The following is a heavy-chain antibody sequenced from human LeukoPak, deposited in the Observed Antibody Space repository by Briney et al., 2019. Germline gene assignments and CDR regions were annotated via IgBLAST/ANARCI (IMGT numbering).Heavy chain of an antibody. Sequence: SETLSLTCTVSGGSMSSSSYYWGWIRQPPGKGLEWIGSIYYSGSTYYNPSLKSRVTISVDTSKNQFSLKLSSVTAADTAVYYCARAKVSGPGAYYYYYMDVWGKGTTVTVSS. CDR1: GGSMSSSSYY. CDR2: IYYSGST. D-gene: IGHD5-12*01. V-gene: IGHV4-39*07. J-gene: IGHJ6*03. CDR3: ARAKVSGPGAYYYYYMDV.